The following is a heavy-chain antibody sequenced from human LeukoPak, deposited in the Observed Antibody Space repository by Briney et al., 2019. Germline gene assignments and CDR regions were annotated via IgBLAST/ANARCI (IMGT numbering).Heavy chain of an antibody. CDR1: GFSFSNNA. CDR3: VSTYYFDSSGYYPFDY. CDR2: ISSNGGST. V-gene: IGHV3-64D*09. Sequence: GGSLRLSCSASGFSFSNNAMHWVRQAPGKGLEYVSGISSNGGSTHYADSVKGRFTISRDNSKKTLYLQMSSLRAEDTAVYYCVSTYYFDSSGYYPFDYWGQGTPVTVSS. J-gene: IGHJ4*02. D-gene: IGHD3-22*01.